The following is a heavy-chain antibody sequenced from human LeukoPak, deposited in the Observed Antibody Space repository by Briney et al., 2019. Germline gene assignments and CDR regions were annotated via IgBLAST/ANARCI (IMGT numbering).Heavy chain of an antibody. CDR1: GGSFSGYS. V-gene: IGHV4-34*01. Sequence: SEILSLTCAVYGGSFSGYSWTWIRQPPGKGLEWIGEINHSGSTNYNPSLKSRVTISVDTSKNQFSLRLSSVTAADTAVYYCARGHEQFTNYYSSGMDVWGQGTTVTVSS. J-gene: IGHJ6*02. D-gene: IGHD1/OR15-1a*01. CDR2: INHSGST. CDR3: ARGHEQFTNYYSSGMDV.